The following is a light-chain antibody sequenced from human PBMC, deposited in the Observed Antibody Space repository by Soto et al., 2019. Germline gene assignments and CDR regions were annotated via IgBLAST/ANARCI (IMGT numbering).Light chain of an antibody. CDR1: SSDVGGYNY. V-gene: IGLV2-14*01. CDR2: DVS. CDR3: GSYASSSTPPYV. Sequence: QSVLTQPASVSGSPGQSITISCTGTSSDVGGYNYVSWYQQHPGKVPKLMIYDVSNRPSGVSNRFSGSKSGNTASLTISGLQAEDVFFYYSGSYASSSTPPYVFGTVTNVTDL. J-gene: IGLJ1*01.